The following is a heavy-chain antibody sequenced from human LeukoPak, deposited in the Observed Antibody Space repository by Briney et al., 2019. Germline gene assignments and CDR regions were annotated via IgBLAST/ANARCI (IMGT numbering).Heavy chain of an antibody. V-gene: IGHV4-59*11. CDR2: ISYIGST. D-gene: IGHD5-12*01. CDR3: TRMLGGYESYYYYGMDV. J-gene: IGHJ6*02. CDR1: DDSFSSHY. Sequence: SETLSLTCAVSDDSFSSHYWAWIRQPPGKGLEWIGYISYIGSTNYNPSLKSRVTISIDTSKNQFSLKLSSVTAADTAVYYCTRMLGGYESYYYYGMDVWGQGTTVTVSS.